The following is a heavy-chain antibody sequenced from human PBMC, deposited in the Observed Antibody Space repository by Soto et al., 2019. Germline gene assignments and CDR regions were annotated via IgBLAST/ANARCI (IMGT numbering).Heavy chain of an antibody. D-gene: IGHD3-3*01. CDR3: AKDTLWSGYTYNMDV. Sequence: XGFLRLSCAASGFTFNNYSMSWVRQAPGKGLEWVSGISGSGGSTYYADSVKGRFTISRDNSKNILYVQMNSLRVEDTAVYYCAKDTLWSGYTYNMDVCGQGTMVIVS. CDR2: ISGSGGST. V-gene: IGHV3-23*01. J-gene: IGHJ6*02. CDR1: GFTFNNYS.